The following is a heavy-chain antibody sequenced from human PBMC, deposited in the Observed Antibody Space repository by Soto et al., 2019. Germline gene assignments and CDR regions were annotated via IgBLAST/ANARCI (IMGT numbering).Heavy chain of an antibody. CDR1: GFSFSNVW. Sequence: EVQLVESGGGLVKPGGSLRLSCAASGFSFSNVWMSWVRQAPGKGLEWVGRIKSKTDGGTTDYAARVKGRFTISRDYSKTTLYLQMHSLKTEDTAVYYCSFQESTTVTMFEYWGQGTLVTVSS. CDR2: IKSKTDGGTT. CDR3: SFQESTTVTMFEY. J-gene: IGHJ4*02. D-gene: IGHD4-17*01. V-gene: IGHV3-15*01.